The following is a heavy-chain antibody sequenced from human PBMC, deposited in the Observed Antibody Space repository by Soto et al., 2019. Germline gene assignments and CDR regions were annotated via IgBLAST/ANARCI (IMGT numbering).Heavy chain of an antibody. CDR1: GFTLSDYA. CDR3: ARDCARTSCSVWKL. D-gene: IGHD2-2*01. CDR2: ITGSSEIT. Sequence: EAQLLASGGDLVQPGGSLRLSCAASGFTLSDYAMTWVRQAPGKGLEWVSGITGSSEITYYADSVKGRFTISRDNSKNTVSLQMNGLRAEDSAIYYCARDCARTSCSVWKLWGQGTLVTVSP. J-gene: IGHJ4*02. V-gene: IGHV3-23*01.